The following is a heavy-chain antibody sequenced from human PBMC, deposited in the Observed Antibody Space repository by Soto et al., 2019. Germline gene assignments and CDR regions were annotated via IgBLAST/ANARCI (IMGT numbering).Heavy chain of an antibody. D-gene: IGHD1-7*01. CDR1: VFPSSSYA. CDR3: ARDRTLDY. CDR2: ISYDGSNK. V-gene: IGHV3-30-3*01. Sequence: RGPLRPSSAASVFPSSSYAMHWVRQAPGKGLEWVAVISYDGSNKYYADSVKGRFTISRDNSKNTLYLQMNSLRAEDTAVYYCARDRTLDYWGQGTLVTVSS. J-gene: IGHJ4*02.